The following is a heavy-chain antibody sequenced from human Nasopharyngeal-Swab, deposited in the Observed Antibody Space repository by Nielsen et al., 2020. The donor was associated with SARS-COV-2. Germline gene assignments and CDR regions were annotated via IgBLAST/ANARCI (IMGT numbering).Heavy chain of an antibody. Sequence: GGSLRLSCAASGFTFDDYAMHWVRQAPGKGLEWVSGISWNSGSIGYADSVKGRFTISRDNAKNSLYLQMNSLRAEDTALYYCAKAYCSSTSCYHYLDYWGQGTLVTVSS. J-gene: IGHJ4*02. V-gene: IGHV3-9*01. CDR3: AKAYCSSTSCYHYLDY. CDR2: ISWNSGSI. D-gene: IGHD2-2*01. CDR1: GFTFDDYA.